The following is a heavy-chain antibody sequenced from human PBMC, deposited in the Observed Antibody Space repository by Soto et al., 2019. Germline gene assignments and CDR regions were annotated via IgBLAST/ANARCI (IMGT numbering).Heavy chain of an antibody. CDR1: GGSISSGDYY. V-gene: IGHV4-30-4*01. CDR3: ARETGDYDYVWGSYRSFWFDP. Sequence: PSETLSLTCTVSGGSISSGDYYWSWIRQPPGKGLEWIGYIYYSGSTYYNPSLKSRVTISVDTSKNQFSLKLSSVTAADTAVYYCARETGDYDYVWGSYRSFWFDPWGQGTLVTVSS. D-gene: IGHD3-16*02. J-gene: IGHJ5*02. CDR2: IYYSGST.